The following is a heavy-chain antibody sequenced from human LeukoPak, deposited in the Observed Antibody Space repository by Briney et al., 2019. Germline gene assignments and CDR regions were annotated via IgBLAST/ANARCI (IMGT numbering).Heavy chain of an antibody. CDR1: GGTFSSYA. CDR3: ASDRYAVWTSAGSPPNWFDP. Sequence: ASVKVSCKASGGTFSSYAISWVRQAPGQGLEWMGGIIPIFGTANYAQNFQGRVTITADESTSTAYMELGSLRSEDTAVYYCASDRYAVWTSAGSPPNWFDPWGQGTLVTVSS. D-gene: IGHD6-13*01. J-gene: IGHJ5*02. CDR2: IIPIFGTA. V-gene: IGHV1-69*13.